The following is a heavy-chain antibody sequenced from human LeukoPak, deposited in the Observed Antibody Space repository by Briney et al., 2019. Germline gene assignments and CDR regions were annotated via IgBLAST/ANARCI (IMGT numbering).Heavy chain of an antibody. J-gene: IGHJ5*02. CDR2: INTDGSST. V-gene: IGHV3-74*01. CDR3: AKDYRERWTNWFDP. D-gene: IGHD4-23*01. CDR1: GFTFSDYG. Sequence: GGSLRVFCAASGFTFSDYGMHWVRQAPGKGLVWVSRINTDGSSTSYADSVKGRFTISRDNAKNTLYLQMDSLRAEDTAMYYCAKDYRERWTNWFDPWGQGTLVTVSS.